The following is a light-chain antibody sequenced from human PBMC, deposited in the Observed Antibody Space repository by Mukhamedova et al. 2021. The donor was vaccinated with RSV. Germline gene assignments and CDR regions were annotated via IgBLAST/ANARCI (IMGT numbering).Light chain of an antibody. CDR3: QQYYDMPYT. CDR2: TSS. J-gene: IGKJ2*01. V-gene: IGKV1-NL1*01. Sequence: WYQRRVHGQAPKLLLYTSSSLQSGVPSRFSGTGSGTDFTLTITSLQPEDFATYYCQQYYDMPYTFGQGTKLEIK.